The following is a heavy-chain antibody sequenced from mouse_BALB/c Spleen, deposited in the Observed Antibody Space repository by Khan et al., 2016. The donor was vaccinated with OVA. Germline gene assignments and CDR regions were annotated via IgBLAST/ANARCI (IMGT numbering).Heavy chain of an antibody. CDR1: GYSITSDYA. CDR3: ARGRTY. Sequence: EVQLQESGPGLVKPSQSLSLTCTVTGYSITSDYAWNWIRQFPGNKLEWMGYISYSGSPSYHPSLKSRIAITRDTSKNKFFLQLNSVTTEDTATYYCARGRTYWGQGTSVTVSS. V-gene: IGHV3-2*02. CDR2: ISYSGSP. J-gene: IGHJ4*01.